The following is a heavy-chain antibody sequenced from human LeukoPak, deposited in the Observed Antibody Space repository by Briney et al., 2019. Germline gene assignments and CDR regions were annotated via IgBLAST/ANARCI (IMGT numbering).Heavy chain of an antibody. CDR3: VRGLDYNVAWVY. CDR1: GFTFSSYE. V-gene: IGHV3-48*03. CDR2: ISSSGSTI. J-gene: IGHJ4*02. D-gene: IGHD3-10*01. Sequence: PGGSLRLSCAASGFTFSSYEMNWVRQAPGKGLEWVSYISSSGSTIYYADSVKGRFTISRDNAKNSLYLQMNSLRAEDTAVYYCVRGLDYNVAWVYWGQGTLVTVSS.